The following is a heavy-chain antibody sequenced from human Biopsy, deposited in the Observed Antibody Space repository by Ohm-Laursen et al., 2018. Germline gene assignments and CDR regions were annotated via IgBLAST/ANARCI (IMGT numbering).Heavy chain of an antibody. CDR3: AREGYCSRTSCYPDY. CDR2: IYQNVYEK. CDR1: GFTFNNYC. J-gene: IGHJ4*02. D-gene: IGHD2-2*01. Sequence: SLRLSCAASGFTFNNYCMSWVRQAPGKGLEWVADIYQNVYEKYYVDSVKGRFTISRDSAKNTLYLQMNSLRAEDTAVYYCAREGYCSRTSCYPDYWGQGALVTVSS. V-gene: IGHV3-7*01.